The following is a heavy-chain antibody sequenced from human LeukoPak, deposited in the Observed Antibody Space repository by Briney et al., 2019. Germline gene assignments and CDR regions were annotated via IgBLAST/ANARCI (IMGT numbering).Heavy chain of an antibody. Sequence: SGGSLRLSCAVSGFRVSNYYMNWVRQAPGKGMEWVSLIRGSGETFYADSVKGRFTISRDDSKNTVYLQMNSLRVEDTAEYFCARDRAATQDWVEFDPWGQGTLVTVSS. CDR1: GFRVSNYY. V-gene: IGHV3-66*03. J-gene: IGHJ5*02. CDR2: IRGSGET. CDR3: ARDRAATQDWVEFDP. D-gene: IGHD3/OR15-3a*01.